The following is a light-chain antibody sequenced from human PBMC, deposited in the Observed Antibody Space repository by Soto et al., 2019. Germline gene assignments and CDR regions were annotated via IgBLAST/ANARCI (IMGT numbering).Light chain of an antibody. J-gene: IGKJ4*01. CDR1: QGMSSD. V-gene: IGKV1-9*01. Sequence: DIQLTQSPSFLSASVGDRVTITCLASQGMSSDLAWYQQKPGKAPKLLIYAASSLQSGVPSRFSGSGSGKELTLTISSLQPEDCATDYRQQLNSYPLTFGGGTKVEIK. CDR3: QQLNSYPLT. CDR2: AAS.